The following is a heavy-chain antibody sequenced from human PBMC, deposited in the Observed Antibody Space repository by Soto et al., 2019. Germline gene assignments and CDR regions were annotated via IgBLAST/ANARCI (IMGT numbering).Heavy chain of an antibody. CDR1: GGSVSSSGYY. CDR3: ATSNWFDP. CDR2: IYYSGST. V-gene: IGHV4-39*01. J-gene: IGHJ5*02. Sequence: QLQLQESGPGLVKPSETLSLTCTVSGGSVSSSGYYWGWIRQPPGKGLEGIGTIYYSGSTYYNPSLKSRVTISVDTSKNQFSLKLSSVTAADTAVYNCATSNWFDPWGQGTLVTVSS.